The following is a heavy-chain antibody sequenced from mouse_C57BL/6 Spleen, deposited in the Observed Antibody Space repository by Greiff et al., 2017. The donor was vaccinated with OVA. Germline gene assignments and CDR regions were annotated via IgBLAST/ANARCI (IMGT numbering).Heavy chain of an antibody. Sequence: QVQLKQSGAELVRPGASVTLSCKASGYTFTDYEMHWVKQTPVHGLEWIGAIDPETGGTAYNQKFKGKAILTADKSSSTAYMELRSLTSEDSAVYYCTRQPFDVWGTGTTVTVSS. CDR2: IDPETGGT. CDR1: GYTFTDYE. D-gene: IGHD6-1*01. CDR3: TRQPFDV. J-gene: IGHJ1*03. V-gene: IGHV1-15*01.